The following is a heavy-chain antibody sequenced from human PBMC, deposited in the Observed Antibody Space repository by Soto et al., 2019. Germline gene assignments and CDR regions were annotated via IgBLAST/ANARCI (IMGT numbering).Heavy chain of an antibody. CDR2: IYYSGST. CDR1: DGSIRSISYY. J-gene: IGHJ4*02. V-gene: IGHV4-39*07. CDR3: ARVPAGGNSDYFDY. D-gene: IGHD2-21*02. Sequence: PHSLTYTVSDGSIRSISYYWSRINKPPGKGLEWIGSIYYSGSTYYHPSLKSRVTMSVDPSKNQFSLKLSSVTAADTAVYYCARVPAGGNSDYFDYWGQGTLVTVSS.